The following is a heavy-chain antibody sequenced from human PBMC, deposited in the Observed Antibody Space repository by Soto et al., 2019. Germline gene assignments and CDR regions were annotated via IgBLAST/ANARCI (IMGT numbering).Heavy chain of an antibody. CDR3: AREAASDPSFYYHYMDV. D-gene: IGHD6-25*01. CDR1: GYTFTNYN. V-gene: IGHV1-8*01. CDR2: MNPKTGNT. Sequence: ASVKVSCKASGYTFTNYNINWVRQATGQGLEWMGWMNPKTGNTGYAEKFQGRVTMTRNSSINTAIMVLSGLRSEDTAFYYCAREAASDPSFYYHYMDVWGKGTRVTVSS. J-gene: IGHJ6*03.